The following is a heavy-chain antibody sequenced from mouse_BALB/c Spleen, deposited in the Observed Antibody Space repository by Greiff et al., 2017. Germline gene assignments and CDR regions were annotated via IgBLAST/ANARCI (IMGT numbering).Heavy chain of an antibody. J-gene: IGHJ2*01. D-gene: IGHD2-10*01. V-gene: IGHV1-87*01. CDR2: IYPGDGDT. CDR1: GYTFTSYW. Sequence: VQLQQSGAELARPGASVKLSCKASGYTFTSYWMQWVKQRPGQGLEWIGAIYPGDGDTRYTQKFKGKATLTADKSSSTAYMQLSSLASEDSAVYYCASERAYYGNYYFDYWGQGTTLTVSS. CDR3: ASERAYYGNYYFDY.